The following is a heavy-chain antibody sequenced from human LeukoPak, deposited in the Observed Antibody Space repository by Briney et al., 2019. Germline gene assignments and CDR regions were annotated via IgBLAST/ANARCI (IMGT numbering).Heavy chain of an antibody. CDR3: ARPHPRTVFGVFSYYYGMDV. V-gene: IGHV3-21*01. Sequence: GGSLRLSCAASGYTFRGYSMNWVRQAPGKGLEWVSSIGSSSTYIYYADSVKGRFIISRDNAKNSLYLQMNSLRAEDTAVYYCARPHPRTVFGVFSYYYGMDVWGQGTTVTVSS. CDR2: IGSSSTYI. CDR1: GYTFRGYS. J-gene: IGHJ6*02. D-gene: IGHD3-3*01.